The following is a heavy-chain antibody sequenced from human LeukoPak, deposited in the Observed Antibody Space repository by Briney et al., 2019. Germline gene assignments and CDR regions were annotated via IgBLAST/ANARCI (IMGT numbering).Heavy chain of an antibody. V-gene: IGHV3-49*04. J-gene: IGHJ4*02. Sequence: GGSLRLSCAASGFTFSTYTMNWVRQAPGKGLEWVGFIRSKAYSGTTEYAESVKGRFTISRDDSKSIAYLQMNSLKTEDTAVYYCTRESYYDSSGYVDYWGQGTLVTVSS. CDR1: GFTFSTYT. CDR3: TRESYYDSSGYVDY. D-gene: IGHD3-22*01. CDR2: IRSKAYSGTT.